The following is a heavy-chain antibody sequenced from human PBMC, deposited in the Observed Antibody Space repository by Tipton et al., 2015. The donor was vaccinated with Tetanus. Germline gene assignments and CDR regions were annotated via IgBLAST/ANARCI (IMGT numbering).Heavy chain of an antibody. Sequence: TLSLTCVVSGGSINSSDWWTWVRQPPGKGLEWIGEIHHSGSTNYNPSLKSRVTLSVDKSKNQFSLKVSSVTAADTAVYYCARVYCSGGSCYDGWGDWGQGTLVTVSS. CDR1: GGSINSSDW. CDR3: ARVYCSGGSCYDGWGD. V-gene: IGHV4-4*02. J-gene: IGHJ4*02. D-gene: IGHD2-15*01. CDR2: IHHSGST.